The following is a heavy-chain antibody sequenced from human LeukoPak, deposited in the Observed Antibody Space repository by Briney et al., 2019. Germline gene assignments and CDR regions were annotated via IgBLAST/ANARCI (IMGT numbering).Heavy chain of an antibody. D-gene: IGHD2-2*01. Sequence: PSETLSLTCAVYGGSFSGYYWSWIRQPPGKGLEWIGEINHSGSTNYNPSLKSRVTISVDTPKNQFSLKLSSVTAADTAVYYCARGDIVVVPAALYYFDYWGQGTLVTVSS. CDR1: GGSFSGYY. CDR3: ARGDIVVVPAALYYFDY. J-gene: IGHJ4*02. CDR2: INHSGST. V-gene: IGHV4-34*01.